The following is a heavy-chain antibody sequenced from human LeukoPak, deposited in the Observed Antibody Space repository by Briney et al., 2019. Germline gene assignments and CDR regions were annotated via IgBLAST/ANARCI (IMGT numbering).Heavy chain of an antibody. CDR3: AKKYSTGLDP. J-gene: IGHJ5*02. D-gene: IGHD1-26*01. CDR2: LRSDGTNK. Sequence: PGGSLRLSCAASGFSFSDYAMHWVREAPGKGVEGVAVLRSDGTNKYYADSVKGRFTISRDNSKNTLYLQMNSLRAEDTAIYYCAKKYSTGLDPWGQGTLVTVSS. CDR1: GFSFSDYA. V-gene: IGHV3-30*02.